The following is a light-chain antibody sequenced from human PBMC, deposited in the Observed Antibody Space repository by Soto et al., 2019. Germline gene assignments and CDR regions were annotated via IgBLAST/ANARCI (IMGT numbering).Light chain of an antibody. CDR1: SSDVGGYSY. J-gene: IGLJ1*01. CDR2: EVS. Sequence: SALAQPPSASGSPGQSVTISCTGTSSDVGGYSYVSWYQQHPGKAPKLMIYEVSKRPSGVPDRSSGSKSGNTASLTVSGLQAEDEADYYCSSYAGSNNFVFGTGTKVTVL. CDR3: SSYAGSNNFV. V-gene: IGLV2-8*01.